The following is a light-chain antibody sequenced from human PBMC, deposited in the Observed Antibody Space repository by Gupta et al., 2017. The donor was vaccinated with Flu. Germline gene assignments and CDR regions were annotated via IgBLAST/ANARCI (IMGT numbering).Light chain of an antibody. Sequence: ERLMTQSPVTLSVFPGERATLSCRASHSLNGKLAWYQQKPGQAPRLLIYGASTRATGIPARFSASGSGTEFTLTISSLQSEDFAVYYCQEDDGWPPTFGHGTKVDIK. CDR3: QEDDGWPPT. CDR1: HSLNGK. J-gene: IGKJ1*01. V-gene: IGKV3-15*01. CDR2: GAS.